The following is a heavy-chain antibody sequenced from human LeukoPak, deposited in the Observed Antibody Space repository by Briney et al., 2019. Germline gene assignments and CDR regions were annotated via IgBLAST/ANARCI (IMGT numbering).Heavy chain of an antibody. CDR2: INAGNGNT. Sequence: GASVTVSCKASGYTFTSYAMHWVRQAPGQRPEWMGWINAGNGNTKYSQKFQGRVTITRDTSASTAYMELSSLRSEDTAVYYCARPGGSYGSRSFDYWGQGTLVTVSS. D-gene: IGHD1-26*01. CDR3: ARPGGSYGSRSFDY. J-gene: IGHJ4*02. CDR1: GYTFTSYA. V-gene: IGHV1-3*01.